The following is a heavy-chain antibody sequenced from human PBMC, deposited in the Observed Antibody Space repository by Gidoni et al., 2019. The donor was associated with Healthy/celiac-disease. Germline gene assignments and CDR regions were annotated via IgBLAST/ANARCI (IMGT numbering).Heavy chain of an antibody. V-gene: IGHV1-69*01. D-gene: IGHD2-8*01. CDR2: IIPIFGTA. CDR3: ARSLIGHGVLGY. CDR1: GATFSSYA. Sequence: QVQQVHTGAEVTKPRSAGQVSCKASGATFSSYAISWVRQVPGPGLEWMGGIIPIFGTANYAQKFEGRVTITADESTRTAYMELSSLSSEDTAVYYCARSLIGHGVLGYWGQGTLVTVSS. J-gene: IGHJ4*02.